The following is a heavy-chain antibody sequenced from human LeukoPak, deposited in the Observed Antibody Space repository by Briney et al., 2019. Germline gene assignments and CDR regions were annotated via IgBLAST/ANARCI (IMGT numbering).Heavy chain of an antibody. CDR2: ISGSGGAT. D-gene: IGHD3-10*01. CDR1: GFTFNTYG. J-gene: IGHJ5*02. Sequence: GGSLRLSCAASGFTFNTYGMSWVRQAPGKGLEWVSGISGSGGATYYADSVKGRFTVSRDDPHNTLYLQMNSVRAEDTAVYFCARETYYYGSGSYPFDPWGQGTLVTVSS. V-gene: IGHV3-23*01. CDR3: ARETYYYGSGSYPFDP.